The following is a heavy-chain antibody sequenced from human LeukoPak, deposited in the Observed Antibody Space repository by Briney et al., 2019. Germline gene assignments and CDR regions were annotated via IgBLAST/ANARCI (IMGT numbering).Heavy chain of an antibody. CDR1: GGSSSGYY. CDR2: INHSGST. D-gene: IGHD3-10*01. Sequence: SETLSLTCAVYGGSSSGYYWSWIRQPPGKGLEWIGKINHSGSTNYNPSLKSRVTISVDTSKNQFSLKLSSVTAADTAVYYCARGLHYYGSGSYHDYWGQGTLVTVSS. CDR3: ARGLHYYGSGSYHDY. J-gene: IGHJ4*02. V-gene: IGHV4-34*01.